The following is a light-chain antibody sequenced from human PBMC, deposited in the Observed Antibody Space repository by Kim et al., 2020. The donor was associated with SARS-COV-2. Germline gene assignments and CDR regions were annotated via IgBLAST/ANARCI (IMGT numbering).Light chain of an antibody. J-gene: IGLJ3*02. CDR2: YDS. CDR1: NIGSKS. CDR3: HVWDSSSDQG. V-gene: IGLV3-21*04. Sequence: SYELTQSHSVSVAPGKTARITCGGNNIGSKSVHWYQQRPGQAPVLVMYYDSERPSGIPERFSGSNSGNTATLTISRVEAGDEADYYCHVWDSSSDQGFGGGTQLTVL.